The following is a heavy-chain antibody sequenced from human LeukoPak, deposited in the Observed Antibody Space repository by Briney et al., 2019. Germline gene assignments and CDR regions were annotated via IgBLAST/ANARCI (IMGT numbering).Heavy chain of an antibody. V-gene: IGHV3-30*02. CDR2: IRYDGSNK. CDR3: AEGHYGDYELDY. Sequence: GGSLRLSCAASGFTFSSYGMHWVRQAPGKGLEWVAFIRYDGSNKYYADSVKGRFTISRDNSKNTLYLQMNSLRAEDTAVYYCAEGHYGDYELDYWGQGTLVTVSS. CDR1: GFTFSSYG. J-gene: IGHJ4*02. D-gene: IGHD4-17*01.